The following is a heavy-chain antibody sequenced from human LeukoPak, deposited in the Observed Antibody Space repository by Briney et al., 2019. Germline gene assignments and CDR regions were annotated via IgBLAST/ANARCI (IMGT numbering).Heavy chain of an antibody. J-gene: IGHJ4*02. D-gene: IGHD3-3*01. Sequence: GGSLRLSCAASGFKFGITAMSWVRQAPGKGLEWVSAISGNGDNTYYADSVKGRFTISRDNSKNTLYLQMNSLRGDDTAIYYCAKAKVFLEWLLNWGQGTLVTVSS. CDR3: AKAKVFLEWLLN. CDR2: ISGNGDNT. CDR1: GFKFGITA. V-gene: IGHV3-23*01.